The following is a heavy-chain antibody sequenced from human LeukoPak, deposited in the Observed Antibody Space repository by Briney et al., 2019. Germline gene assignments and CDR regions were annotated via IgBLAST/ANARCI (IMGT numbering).Heavy chain of an antibody. CDR1: GYTFTGCY. CDR2: INPNSGGT. Sequence: ASVKVSCKASGYTFTGCYMHWVRQAPGQGLEWMGWINPNSGGTNYAQKFQGWVTMTRDTSISTAYMELSRLRSDDTAVYYCAREPPFHTAQYYYGMDVWGQGTTVTVSS. V-gene: IGHV1-2*04. CDR3: AREPPFHTAQYYYGMDV. J-gene: IGHJ6*02. D-gene: IGHD4-17*01.